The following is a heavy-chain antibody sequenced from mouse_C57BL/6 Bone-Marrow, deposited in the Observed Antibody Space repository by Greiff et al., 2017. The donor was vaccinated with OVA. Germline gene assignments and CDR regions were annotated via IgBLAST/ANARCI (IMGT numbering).Heavy chain of an antibody. CDR3: AREAKLGTWFAY. Sequence: EVKVEASEGGLVQPGSSMKLSCTASVFTFSDYYLAWVRQVPEPGLEWVANSNYDGSSTYYLDSLKSRFIISRENAKNILYLQMSSLKSEDTATYYCAREAKLGTWFAYWGKGTLVNVSA. V-gene: IGHV5-16*01. D-gene: IGHD4-1*01. CDR2: SNYDGSST. J-gene: IGHJ3*01. CDR1: VFTFSDYY.